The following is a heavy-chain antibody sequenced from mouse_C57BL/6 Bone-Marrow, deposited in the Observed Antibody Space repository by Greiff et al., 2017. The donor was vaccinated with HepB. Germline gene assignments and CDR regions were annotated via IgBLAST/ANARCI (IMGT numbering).Heavy chain of an antibody. Sequence: EVKLVESGGGLVQPGGSMKLSCAASGFTFSDAWMDWVRQSPEKGLEWVAEIRNKANNHATYYAESVKGRFTISRDDSKSSVYLQMNSLRAEDTGIYYCTRIIYYYVYWYFDVWGTGTTVTVSS. V-gene: IGHV6-6*01. D-gene: IGHD1-1*01. CDR2: IRNKANNHAT. J-gene: IGHJ1*03. CDR3: TRIIYYYVYWYFDV. CDR1: GFTFSDAW.